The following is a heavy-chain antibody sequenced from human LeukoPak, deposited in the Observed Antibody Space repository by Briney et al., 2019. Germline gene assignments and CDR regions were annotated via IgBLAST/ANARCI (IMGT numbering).Heavy chain of an antibody. CDR1: GGSFSGYY. D-gene: IGHD3-16*02. V-gene: IGHV4-34*01. CDR2: INHSGST. Sequence: PSETLSLTCAVYGGSFSGYYWSWIRQPPGKGLEWIGEINHSGSTNYNPSLKSRVTISVDTSKNQFSLKLSSGTAADTAVYYCAREVMITFGGVIVRGAFDIWGQGTMVTVSS. CDR3: AREVMITFGGVIVRGAFDI. J-gene: IGHJ3*02.